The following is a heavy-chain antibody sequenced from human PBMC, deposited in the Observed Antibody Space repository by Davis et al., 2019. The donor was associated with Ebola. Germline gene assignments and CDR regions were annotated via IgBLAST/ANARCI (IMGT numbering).Heavy chain of an antibody. D-gene: IGHD3-10*01. J-gene: IGHJ5*02. CDR1: GDIFITYN. Sequence: ASVQVSCKASGDIFITYNIHWVRQPPGQGLEWMAVINPRGDSTSYAQKFQGRVTVTRDTSTGTVYMELSSLRSEDTAVYYCARSITMVQVISWFDPWGQGTLVTVSS. CDR2: INPRGDST. V-gene: IGHV1-46*01. CDR3: ARSITMVQVISWFDP.